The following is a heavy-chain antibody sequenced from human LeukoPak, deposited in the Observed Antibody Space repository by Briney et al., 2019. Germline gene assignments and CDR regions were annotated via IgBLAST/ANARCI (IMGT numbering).Heavy chain of an antibody. CDR2: ISSSSNYI. Sequence: GGSLRLSCAASGFTFSSYSMHWVRHAPGKGLEYVSSISSSSNYIYYADSVRGRFTISRDDAKDSLFLQLDSLRPEDTALYYCARADHMDVWGKGTRVTVS. J-gene: IGHJ6*03. CDR3: ARADHMDV. CDR1: GFTFSSYS. V-gene: IGHV3-21*01.